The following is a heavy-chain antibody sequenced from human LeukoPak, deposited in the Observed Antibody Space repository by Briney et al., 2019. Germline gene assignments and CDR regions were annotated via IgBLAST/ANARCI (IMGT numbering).Heavy chain of an antibody. CDR3: AKDHYDFWSGYRLYYYYYMDV. V-gene: IGHV3-30*02. Sequence: PGGSLSLSCAASGFTFSSYGMRWFRQDPGKGREWVAFIRYDGSNKYYADSVKGRFTISRDNSKNTLYLQMNSLRAEDTAVYYCAKDHYDFWSGYRLYYYYYMDVWGKGTTVTVSS. D-gene: IGHD3-3*01. CDR2: IRYDGSNK. CDR1: GFTFSSYG. J-gene: IGHJ6*03.